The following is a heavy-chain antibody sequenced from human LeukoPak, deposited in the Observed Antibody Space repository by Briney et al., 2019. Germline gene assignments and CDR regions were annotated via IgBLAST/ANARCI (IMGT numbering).Heavy chain of an antibody. J-gene: IGHJ4*02. D-gene: IGHD6-13*01. CDR2: ISGSGGDT. Sequence: PGGSLRLSCAASGFTFSSYAMTWVRQAPGKGLEWVSSISGSGGDTYYADSVKGRFTISRDNSENTLFLQMNSLRAEDTAVYYCAKDLGFAAAANFDYWGQGTLVTVSS. CDR3: AKDLGFAAAANFDY. CDR1: GFTFSSYA. V-gene: IGHV3-23*01.